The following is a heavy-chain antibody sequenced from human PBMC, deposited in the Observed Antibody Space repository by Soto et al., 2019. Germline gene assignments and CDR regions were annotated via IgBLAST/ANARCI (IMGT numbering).Heavy chain of an antibody. CDR2: IYYSGST. D-gene: IGHD3-10*01. Sequence: PSETLSLTCTVSGGSISSYYWSWIRQPPGKGLEWIGYIYYSGSTNYNPSLKSRVTISVDTSKNQFSLKLSSVTAADTAVYYCAREDSGSYLGWFDPWGQGTLVTVS. J-gene: IGHJ5*02. CDR3: AREDSGSYLGWFDP. V-gene: IGHV4-59*01. CDR1: GGSISSYY.